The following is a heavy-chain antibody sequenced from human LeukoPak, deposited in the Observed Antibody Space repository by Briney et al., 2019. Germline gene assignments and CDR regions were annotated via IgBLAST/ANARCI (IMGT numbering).Heavy chain of an antibody. D-gene: IGHD2-21*02. CDR3: AKHRRSTLVTAYFDS. V-gene: IGHV3-23*01. CDR1: GVTFSSHA. CDR2: ITGSGDTT. J-gene: IGHJ4*02. Sequence: PGGSLRLSCAASGVTFSSHAMTWVRQAPGKGLEWVSGITGSGDTTYYAESVKGRFTISRDNSKNTLYLQMNSLRVDDAAIYYCAKHRRSTLVTAYFDSWGQGTLVTVSS.